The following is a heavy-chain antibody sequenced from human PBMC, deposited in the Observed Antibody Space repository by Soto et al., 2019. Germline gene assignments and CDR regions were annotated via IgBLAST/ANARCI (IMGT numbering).Heavy chain of an antibody. J-gene: IGHJ6*02. Sequence: PGESLKISCKGSGYSFTSYWIGWVRQMPGKGLEWMGIIYPGDSDTRYSPSFQGQVTISADKSISTAYLQWSSLKASDTAMYYCARRRYCSSTSCYGYYYYGMDVWGQGTTVTVYS. D-gene: IGHD2-2*01. CDR1: GYSFTSYW. CDR3: ARRRYCSSTSCYGYYYYGMDV. V-gene: IGHV5-51*01. CDR2: IYPGDSDT.